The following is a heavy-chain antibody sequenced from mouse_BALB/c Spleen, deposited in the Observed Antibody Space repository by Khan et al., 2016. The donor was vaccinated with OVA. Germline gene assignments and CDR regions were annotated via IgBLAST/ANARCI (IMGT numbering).Heavy chain of an antibody. J-gene: IGHJ3*01. V-gene: IGHV5-9*02. Sequence: EVELVESGGGLVKPGGSLKLSCAPSGFAFRSFDIPWVRQTPEKRLEWVATIGGTGIYTNNPDKVKGRFTISRDNARNTLYLQMSSLRSEDTALYYCARPSYYGNPWFTYWGQGTLVTVSA. CDR1: GFAFRSFD. D-gene: IGHD2-10*01. CDR2: IGGTGIYT. CDR3: ARPSYYGNPWFTY.